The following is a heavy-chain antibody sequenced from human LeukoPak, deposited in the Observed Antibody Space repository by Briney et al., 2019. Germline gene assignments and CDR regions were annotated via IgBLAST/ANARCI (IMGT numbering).Heavy chain of an antibody. J-gene: IGHJ3*02. CDR2: IYYSGST. CDR3: ARGDIGGYSYGYI. Sequence: SETLSLTCTVSGGSISSSSYYWGWIRQPPGKGLEWIGSIYYSGSTYYNPSLKSRVTISVDTSKNQFSLKLSSVTAADTAVYYCARGDIGGYSYGYIWGQGTMVTVSS. CDR1: GGSISSSSYY. D-gene: IGHD5-18*01. V-gene: IGHV4-39*07.